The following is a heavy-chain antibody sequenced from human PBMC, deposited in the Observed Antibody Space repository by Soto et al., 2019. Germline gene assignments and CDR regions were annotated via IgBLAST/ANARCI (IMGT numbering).Heavy chain of an antibody. Sequence: QVQLVQSGAEVKKPGASVKVSCKASGYTFTSYDINWVRQATGQGLEWMGWMNPNSGSTGYAQKFQGRVTMTSNTSISTAYMELSRLRSEDTAVYYCTIVVVAASYRFVPVWGQGTLVTVSS. CDR1: GYTFTSYD. CDR2: MNPNSGST. J-gene: IGHJ4*02. V-gene: IGHV1-8*01. D-gene: IGHD2-15*01. CDR3: TIVVVAASYRFVPV.